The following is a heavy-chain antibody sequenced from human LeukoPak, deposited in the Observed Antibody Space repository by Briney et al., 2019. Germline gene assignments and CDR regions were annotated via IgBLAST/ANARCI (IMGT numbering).Heavy chain of an antibody. V-gene: IGHV3-64*04. D-gene: IGHD5-18*01. CDR3: AKDRYSYAFEYSDS. CDR1: GFTTSSYA. CDR2: ISSDGGST. Sequence: GGSLRLPCSVSGFTTSSYAMHWVRQAPGKGLEYVSSISSDGGSTFYADSVKGRFTISRDNSKNTLSLQVSSLRTEDTAVYYCAKDRYSYAFEYSDSWGQGTLVTVSS. J-gene: IGHJ4*02.